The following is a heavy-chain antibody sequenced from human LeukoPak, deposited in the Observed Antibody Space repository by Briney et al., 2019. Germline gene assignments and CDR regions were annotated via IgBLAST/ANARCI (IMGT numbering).Heavy chain of an antibody. D-gene: IGHD3-22*01. V-gene: IGHV4-59*11. CDR1: GGSISSHY. CDR2: IYYSGST. CDR3: ARVVDSTGYYSLDY. J-gene: IGHJ4*02. Sequence: SETLSLTCTVSGGSISSHYWSWIRQPPGKGLEWIGYIYYSGSTNYNPSLKSRVTISVDTSKNQFSLKLSSATAADTAVYYCARVVDSTGYYSLDYWGLGTLVTVSS.